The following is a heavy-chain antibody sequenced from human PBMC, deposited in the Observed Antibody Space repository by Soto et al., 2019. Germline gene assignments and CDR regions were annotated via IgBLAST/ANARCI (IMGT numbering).Heavy chain of an antibody. CDR3: ATGGWGYYYGLDV. D-gene: IGHD3-16*01. Sequence: PGGSLRLSCAASGFTFSSYVMTWVRQAPGKGLEWVPGISVSGDSTYYADSVKSRFTISRDNSKNTLYLQMNSLRVEDTAVYYCATGGWGYYYGLDVWGQGTTVTVSS. V-gene: IGHV3-23*01. CDR1: GFTFSSYV. CDR2: ISVSGDST. J-gene: IGHJ6*02.